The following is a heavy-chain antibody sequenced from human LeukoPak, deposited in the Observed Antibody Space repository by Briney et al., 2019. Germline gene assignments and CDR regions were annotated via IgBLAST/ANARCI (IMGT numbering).Heavy chain of an antibody. CDR3: ARDNSVEDTAWWFDP. V-gene: IGHV4-61*02. Sequence: SETLSLTCTVSGGSISSGSYYWSWIRQPAGKGLEWIGRIYTSGSTNYNPSLKSRVTISVDTSKNQFSLKMSSVTAADTAVYYCARDNSVEDTAWWFDPWGQGTLVTVSS. CDR1: GGSISSGSYY. CDR2: IYTSGST. D-gene: IGHD4-23*01. J-gene: IGHJ5*02.